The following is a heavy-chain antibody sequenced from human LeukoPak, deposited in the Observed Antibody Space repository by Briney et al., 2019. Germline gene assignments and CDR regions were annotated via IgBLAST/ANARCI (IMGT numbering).Heavy chain of an antibody. CDR3: ARSFSISGSPYYFDF. D-gene: IGHD1-26*01. CDR2: INSDGSST. J-gene: IGHJ4*02. Sequence: PGGSLRLSCAASGFTFSSYWMHWVRQAPGKGLVWVSRINSDGSSTRYAGSVKGRFTISRDNAKNSLYLQMNSLRAEDTAVYYCARSFSISGSPYYFDFWGQGTLVTVSS. CDR1: GFTFSSYW. V-gene: IGHV3-74*01.